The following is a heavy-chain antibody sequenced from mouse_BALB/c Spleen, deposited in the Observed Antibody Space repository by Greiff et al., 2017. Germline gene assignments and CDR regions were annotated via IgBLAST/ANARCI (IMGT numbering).Heavy chain of an antibody. CDR1: GYAFSSSW. CDR2: IYPGDGDT. CDR3: ARWTSYYFDY. J-gene: IGHJ2*01. Sequence: QVQLQQSGPELVKPGASVKISCKASGYAFSSSWMNWVKQRPGQGLEWIGRIYPGDGDTNYNGKFKGKATLTADKSSSTAYMQLSSLTSVDSAVYFCARWTSYYFDYWGQGTTLTVSS. V-gene: IGHV1-82*01.